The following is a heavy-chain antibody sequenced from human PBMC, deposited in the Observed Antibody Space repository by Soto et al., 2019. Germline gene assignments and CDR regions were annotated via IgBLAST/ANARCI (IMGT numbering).Heavy chain of an antibody. CDR3: AREVYFDPTPDAVDY. CDR2: IIPIFGTA. D-gene: IGHD3-9*01. CDR1: GGTFSSYA. J-gene: IGHJ4*02. Sequence: SVKVSCKASGGTFSSYAISWVRQAPGQGLEWMGGIIPIFGTANYAQKFQGRVTITADKSTSTAYMELSSLRSEDTAVYYCAREVYFDPTPDAVDYWGQGTLVTVSS. V-gene: IGHV1-69*06.